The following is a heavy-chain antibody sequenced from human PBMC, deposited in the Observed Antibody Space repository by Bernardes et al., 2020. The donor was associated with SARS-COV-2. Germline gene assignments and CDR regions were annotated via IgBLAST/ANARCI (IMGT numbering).Heavy chain of an antibody. Sequence: VGSLRLSCAASGFTFSSYAMHWVRQAPGKGLEWVAVISYDGSNKYYADSVKGRFTISRDNSKNTLYLQMNSLRAEDTAVYYCARSRSGSYRGDFGYWGQGTLVTVSS. CDR1: GFTFSSYA. CDR2: ISYDGSNK. J-gene: IGHJ4*02. V-gene: IGHV3-30-3*01. D-gene: IGHD1-26*01. CDR3: ARSRSGSYRGDFGY.